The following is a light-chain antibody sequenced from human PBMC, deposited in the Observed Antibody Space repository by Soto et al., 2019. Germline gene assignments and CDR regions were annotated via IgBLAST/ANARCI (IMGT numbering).Light chain of an antibody. Sequence: GGRAGLYVRASCSVTDNYLAWHQQKPGQTTRLLTYGASSRATGIPDRFSGSGYGTDETITIRGLEPEDGAVYEGQQQGGSAITFNQGTRLEIK. V-gene: IGKV3-20*01. J-gene: IGKJ5*01. CDR3: QQQGGSAIT. CDR2: GAS. CDR1: CSVTDNY.